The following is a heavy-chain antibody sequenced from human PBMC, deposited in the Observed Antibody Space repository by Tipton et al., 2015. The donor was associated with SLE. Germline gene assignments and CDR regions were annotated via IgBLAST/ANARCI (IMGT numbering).Heavy chain of an antibody. CDR3: ARGGGSYYDY. J-gene: IGHJ4*02. CDR1: GGSISGYY. D-gene: IGHD1-26*01. CDR2: IYTSANT. Sequence: TLSLTCTVSGGSISGYYWSWVRQPAGKGLEWIGRIYTSANTIYNPSLKSRVTLSSDTSKNQFSLRVRSVTAAGTAVYYCARGGGSYYDYWGQGTPVTVSS. V-gene: IGHV4-4*07.